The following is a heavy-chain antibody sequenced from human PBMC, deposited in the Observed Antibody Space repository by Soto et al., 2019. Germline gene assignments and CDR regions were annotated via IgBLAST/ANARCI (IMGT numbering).Heavy chain of an antibody. J-gene: IGHJ4*02. D-gene: IGHD1-26*01. V-gene: IGHV3-30*03. Sequence: HPGGSLRLSCAVSGFTFSSYGMHWVRQAPGKGLEWVAVISYDGSNKYYADSVKGRFTISRDNSKNTLYLQMNSLRAEDTAVYYCARDRSGTYRGGVDYWGQGTLVTVSS. CDR1: GFTFSSYG. CDR2: ISYDGSNK. CDR3: ARDRSGTYRGGVDY.